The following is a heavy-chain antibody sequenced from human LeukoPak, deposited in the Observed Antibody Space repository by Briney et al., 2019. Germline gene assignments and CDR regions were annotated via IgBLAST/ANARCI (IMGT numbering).Heavy chain of an antibody. J-gene: IGHJ5*02. CDR3: AREGVKRAVAGTWFDP. CDR2: INWNGGRR. D-gene: IGHD6-19*01. CDR1: GFTFDDYG. V-gene: IGHV3-20*04. Sequence: GGSLRLSCAASGFTFDDYGMSWVRQAPGKGLEWVSDINWNGGRRGYVDSVKGRFTISRDNAKNSLYLQMNSLRAEDTALYYCAREGVKRAVAGTWFDPWGQGTLVTVAS.